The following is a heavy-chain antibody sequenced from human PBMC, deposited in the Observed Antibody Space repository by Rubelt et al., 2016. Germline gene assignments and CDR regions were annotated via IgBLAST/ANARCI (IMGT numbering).Heavy chain of an antibody. CDR3: ARGLQDEPGYYYFYMDV. D-gene: IGHD4-11*01. CDR2: LYSGGAA. CDR1: GFTFSNYA. V-gene: IGHV3-66*01. Sequence: CAASGFTFSNYAMSWARQAPGKGLERVSVLYSGGAAYYAGSVKGRFTISRDSSKSTLYLQMDSLRAEDTAVYYCARGLQDEPGYYYFYMDVWGKGTTVTVSS. J-gene: IGHJ6*03.